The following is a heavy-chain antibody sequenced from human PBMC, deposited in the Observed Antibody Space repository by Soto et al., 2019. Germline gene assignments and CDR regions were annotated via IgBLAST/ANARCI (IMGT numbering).Heavy chain of an antibody. V-gene: IGHV4-59*01. D-gene: IGHD2-15*01. CDR1: GGSISSYY. CDR2: IYYSGST. CDR3: ARDRTVDGMDV. J-gene: IGHJ6*02. Sequence: KASETLSLTCTVSGGSISSYYWSWIRQPPGKGLEWIGYIYYSGSTNYNPSLKSRVTISVDTSKNQFSLKLSSVTAADTAVYYCARDRTVDGMDVWGQGTTVTVSS.